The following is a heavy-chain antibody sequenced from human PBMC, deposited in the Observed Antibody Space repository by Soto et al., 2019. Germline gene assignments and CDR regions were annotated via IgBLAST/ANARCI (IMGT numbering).Heavy chain of an antibody. V-gene: IGHV3-30-3*01. CDR2: ISYDGSNK. J-gene: IGHJ6*02. Sequence: QVQLVESGGGVVQPGRSLRLSCAASGFTFSSYARHWVRQAPGKGLEWVAVISYDGSNKYYADSVKGRFTISRDNSKNTLYLQMNRLRAEDTAVYYCARDKATVTTPAGMDVWGQGTTVTVSS. CDR1: GFTFSSYA. CDR3: ARDKATVTTPAGMDV. D-gene: IGHD4-17*01.